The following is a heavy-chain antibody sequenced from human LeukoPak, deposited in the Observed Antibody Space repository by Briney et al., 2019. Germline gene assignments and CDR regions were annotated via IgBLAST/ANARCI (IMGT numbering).Heavy chain of an antibody. J-gene: IGHJ6*04. D-gene: IGHD1-26*01. CDR3: ARETTLGPTSRMDV. CDR1: GGSVSSGRYY. V-gene: IGHV4-61*02. Sequence: PSQTLSLTCSVSGGSVSSGRYYWTWIRQPAGKGLEWIGRFYTGGSTNYNPSLESRVTISIDTSKNQFSLKLSSVTAADTAVYYCARETTLGPTSRMDVWGKGTTVTVSS. CDR2: FYTGGST.